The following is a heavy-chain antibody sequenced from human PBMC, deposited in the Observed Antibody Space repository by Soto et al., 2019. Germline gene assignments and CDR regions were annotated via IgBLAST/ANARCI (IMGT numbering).Heavy chain of an antibody. V-gene: IGHV1-46*01. CDR1: GYTFTSSY. CDR3: ARDGVRYFDWPKRDGWFDP. CDR2: IKHSGSST. J-gene: IGHJ5*02. Sequence: ASVKVSCKASGYTFTSSYMHWVRQAPGQGLEWMGIIKHSGSSTSYAQKCQRRVTMTRDTSTSTVYMELSSRRSGDTAVYYCARDGVRYFDWPKRDGWFDPWGQGTLVTVS. D-gene: IGHD3-9*01.